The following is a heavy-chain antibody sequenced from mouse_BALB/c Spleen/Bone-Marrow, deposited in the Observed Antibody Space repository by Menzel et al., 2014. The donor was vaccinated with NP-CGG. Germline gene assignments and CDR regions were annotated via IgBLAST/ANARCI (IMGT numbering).Heavy chain of an antibody. CDR3: ARWNGYYAMDY. V-gene: IGHV3-1*02. CDR2: IHYSGGT. CDR1: GYSITSGYS. D-gene: IGHD1-2*01. Sequence: EVKVVESGPALVKPSPSLSLTCTVTGYSITSGYSWHWVRQFPGNTLEWMGYIHYSGGTNYNPSLKSRISITRDTSKNQFFLQLNSVTTEDTATYYCARWNGYYAMDYWGQGTSVTVSS. J-gene: IGHJ4*01.